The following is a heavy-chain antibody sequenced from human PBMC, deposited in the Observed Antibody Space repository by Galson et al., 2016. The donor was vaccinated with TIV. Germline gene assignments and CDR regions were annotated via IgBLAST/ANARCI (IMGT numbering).Heavy chain of an antibody. D-gene: IGHD6-25*01. J-gene: IGHJ4*02. CDR1: GFTFGSYG. V-gene: IGHV3-30*03. Sequence: SLRLSCAASGFTFGSYGMHWVRHGPGKGLEWLAFVSFDRSDKTYADSVKGRFTISRDNFRNTLYLQMSSLRTEDTAEYYCARGFSRYYFDYWGQGTLVTVSS. CDR3: ARGFSRYYFDY. CDR2: VSFDRSDK.